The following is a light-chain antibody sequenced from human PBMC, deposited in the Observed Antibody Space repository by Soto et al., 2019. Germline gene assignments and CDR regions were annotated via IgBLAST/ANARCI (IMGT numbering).Light chain of an antibody. V-gene: IGLV2-11*01. CDR1: SSDVDDYNY. CDR2: DVS. CDR3: CSYGGTFYV. Sequence: SALTQPRSVSGSPGQSVPISCTGTSSDVDDYNYVSWFQQHPGKAPKLMIYDVSERPSGVPDRFSGSKSGNTASLTISGLQAEDEADYCCCSYGGTFYVFGTGTKLTVL. J-gene: IGLJ1*01.